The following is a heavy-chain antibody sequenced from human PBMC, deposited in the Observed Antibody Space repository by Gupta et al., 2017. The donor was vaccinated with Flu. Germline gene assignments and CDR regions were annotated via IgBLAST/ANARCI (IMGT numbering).Heavy chain of an antibody. Sequence: YYMHWVRQAPGQGLEWMGIINPSGGSTSYAQKFQGRVTMTRDTSTSTVYMELSSLRSEDTAVYYCARDRSPGSWELLPPDYWGQGTLVTVSS. J-gene: IGHJ4*02. CDR3: ARDRSPGSWELLPPDY. V-gene: IGHV1-46*03. CDR2: INPSGGST. D-gene: IGHD1-26*01. CDR1: YY.